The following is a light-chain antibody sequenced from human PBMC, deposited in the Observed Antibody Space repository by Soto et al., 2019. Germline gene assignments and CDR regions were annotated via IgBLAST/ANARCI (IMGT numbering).Light chain of an antibody. Sequence: QAVVTQEPSLTVSPGGTVTLTCASSTGAVTGDNYPNWFQLKPGQAPKSMIYSISDKHSWTPARLSGYLLSGKAALTLSGVQPEDEAEYYCMLFDGGVYVFGSETELTVL. J-gene: IGLJ1*01. V-gene: IGLV7-43*01. CDR2: SIS. CDR3: MLFDGGVYV. CDR1: TGAVTGDNY.